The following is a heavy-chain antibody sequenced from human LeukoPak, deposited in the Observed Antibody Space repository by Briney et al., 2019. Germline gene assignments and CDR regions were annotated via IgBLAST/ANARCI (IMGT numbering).Heavy chain of an antibody. J-gene: IGHJ5*02. D-gene: IGHD6-13*01. CDR1: GGTFISYA. V-gene: IGHV1-69*13. CDR2: IIPIFGTA. CDR3: ARDLSAAGTINPYNWFDP. Sequence: ASVKVSCKASGGTFISYAISWVRQAPGQGLEWMGGIIPIFGTANYAQKFQGRVTITADESTSTAYMELNSLRSEDTAVYYCARDLSAAGTINPYNWFDPWGQGTLVTVSS.